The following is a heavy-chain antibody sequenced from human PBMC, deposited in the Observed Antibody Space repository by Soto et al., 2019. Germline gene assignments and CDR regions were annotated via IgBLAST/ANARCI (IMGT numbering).Heavy chain of an antibody. V-gene: IGHV4-30-2*01. Sequence: SETLSLTCTVSNGSVSSGTYTWSWVRQPPGKGLEWIGYIYYSGTTYYTPSLKSRLTMSMDRANDHFSLNLTSVTAADTAVYFCARGHYYYGMDVWGQGITVTVSS. J-gene: IGHJ6*02. CDR3: ARGHYYYGMDV. CDR2: IYYSGTT. CDR1: NGSVSSGTYT.